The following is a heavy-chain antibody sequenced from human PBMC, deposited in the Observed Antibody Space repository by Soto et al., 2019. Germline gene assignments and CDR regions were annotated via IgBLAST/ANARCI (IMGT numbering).Heavy chain of an antibody. CDR2: IYHSGST. D-gene: IGHD3-22*01. CDR1: GGSISSSNW. Sequence: PSETLSLTCAVSGGSISSSNWWSWVRQPPGKGLEWIGEIYHSGSTNYNPSLKSRVTISVDKSKNQFSLKLSSVTAADTAVYYCARGSNYYDSSGYFDYWGQGTLVTVS. CDR3: ARGSNYYDSSGYFDY. J-gene: IGHJ4*02. V-gene: IGHV4-4*02.